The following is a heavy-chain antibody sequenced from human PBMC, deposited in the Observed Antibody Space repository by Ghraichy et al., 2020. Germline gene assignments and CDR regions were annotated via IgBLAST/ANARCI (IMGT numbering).Heavy chain of an antibody. D-gene: IGHD3-16*01. CDR3: ARDDLVGGGGRNWFHP. Sequence: SETLSLTCTVSGDSFTTSYWTWIRQPAGKGLEWIGRISASGSTYQNPSLRSRISMSVDTSKNTFSLRLTSVTAADTAVYYCARDDLVGGGGRNWFHPWGQGSLVTVSS. CDR2: ISASGST. V-gene: IGHV4-4*07. CDR1: GDSFTTSY. J-gene: IGHJ5*02.